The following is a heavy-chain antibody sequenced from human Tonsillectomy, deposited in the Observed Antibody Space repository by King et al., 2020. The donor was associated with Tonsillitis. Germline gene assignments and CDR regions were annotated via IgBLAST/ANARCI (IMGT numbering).Heavy chain of an antibody. CDR1: GFTFSTYS. CDR2: ISGSRNYT. J-gene: IGHJ4*02. D-gene: IGHD3-22*01. Sequence: VQLVESGGGLVKPGGSLRLSCAASGFTFSTYSMNWVRQAPGKGLEWVSSISGSRNYTYYADSVKGRFTISRDNAKNSLYLQMNSLRAEDTAVYYCARAHYYDSSGYYFFDYWGQGTLVTVSS. CDR3: ARAHYYDSSGYYFFDY. V-gene: IGHV3-21*01.